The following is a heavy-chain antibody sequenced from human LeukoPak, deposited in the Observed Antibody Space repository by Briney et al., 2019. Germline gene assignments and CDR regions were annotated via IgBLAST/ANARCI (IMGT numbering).Heavy chain of an antibody. V-gene: IGHV3-21*01. CDR2: ITSSSSYI. D-gene: IGHD1-26*01. CDR3: ARDPYGGSYGAYYYYYMDV. Sequence: PGGSLRLSCAASGFTFSTYNMNWVRQAPGKGLEWVSSITSSSSYIYYADSVKGRFTISRDNAKNSLYLQMNSLRAEDTAVYYCARDPYGGSYGAYYYYYMDVWGKGTTVTISS. J-gene: IGHJ6*03. CDR1: GFTFSTYN.